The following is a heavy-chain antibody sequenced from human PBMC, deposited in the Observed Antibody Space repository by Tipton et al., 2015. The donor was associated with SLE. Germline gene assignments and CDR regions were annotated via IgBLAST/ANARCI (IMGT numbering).Heavy chain of an antibody. V-gene: IGHV4-59*01. CDR3: AREVRFLEWLPDYYYGMDV. CDR1: GGSISSYF. J-gene: IGHJ6*02. Sequence: TLSLTCTVSGGSISSYFWSWIRQPPGKGLEWIGYIYYSGSTNYNPSLKSRVTISVDTSKNQFSLKLSSVTAADTAVYYCAREVRFLEWLPDYYYGMDVWGQGTTVTVSS. D-gene: IGHD3-3*01. CDR2: IYYSGST.